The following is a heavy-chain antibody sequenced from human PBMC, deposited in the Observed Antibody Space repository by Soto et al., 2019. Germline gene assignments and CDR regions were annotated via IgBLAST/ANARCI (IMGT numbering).Heavy chain of an antibody. J-gene: IGHJ4*02. CDR3: VRTACVINNCSYRGVH. CDR1: GFDFKTYG. V-gene: IGHV3-33*01. Sequence: QGQLVESGGGVVQPGRSLRLSCVASGFDFKTYGMHWVRQAPGKGLEWVAVIGFDGTNIHYSDSVRGRFSISRDNSENTVSLQMNSLRVEDTALYYCVRTACVINNCSYRGVHWGQGTLVTV. D-gene: IGHD1-20*01. CDR2: IGFDGTNI.